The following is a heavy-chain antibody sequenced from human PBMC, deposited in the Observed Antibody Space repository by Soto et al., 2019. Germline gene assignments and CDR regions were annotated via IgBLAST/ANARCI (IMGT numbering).Heavy chain of an antibody. Sequence: ASVKVSCKASGYTFTGDGISWVRQAPGQGLEWMGWISAYNGNTNYAQKLQGRVTMTTDTSTSTAYMELRSLRSDDTAVYHCARDLGRYFDWTDYQGVLAYWGQGTLVTVYS. D-gene: IGHD3-9*01. V-gene: IGHV1-18*01. CDR1: GYTFTGDG. J-gene: IGHJ4*02. CDR3: ARDLGRYFDWTDYQGVLAY. CDR2: ISAYNGNT.